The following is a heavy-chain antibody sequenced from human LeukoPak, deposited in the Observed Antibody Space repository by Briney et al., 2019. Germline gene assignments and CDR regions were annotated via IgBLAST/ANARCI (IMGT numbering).Heavy chain of an antibody. Sequence: GRSLRLTRAASGFTFSNYDMHWVRQAPGKGLEWVAVIWYDGSNKYYADSVKGRFTLSRDNSKNTLYLQMNSLRAEDTAVYYCAKRNSGNYFDDWGQGSLVTVSS. CDR2: IWYDGSNK. D-gene: IGHD1-26*01. J-gene: IGHJ4*02. V-gene: IGHV3-33*06. CDR1: GFTFSNYD. CDR3: AKRNSGNYFDD.